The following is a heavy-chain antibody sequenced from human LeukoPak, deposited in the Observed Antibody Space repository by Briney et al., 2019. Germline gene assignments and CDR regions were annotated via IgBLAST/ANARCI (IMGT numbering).Heavy chain of an antibody. CDR2: ISSSGSTI. V-gene: IGHV3-48*03. J-gene: IGHJ5*02. CDR1: GFTFSSYE. Sequence: GGSLRLSCAASGFTFSSYEMNWVRQAPGKGLEWVSYISSSGSTIYYADSVKGRFTISRDNAKNSLYLQMNSLRAEDTAVYYCARDLAIAARGGNWFDPWGQGTLVTVSS. D-gene: IGHD6-6*01. CDR3: ARDLAIAARGGNWFDP.